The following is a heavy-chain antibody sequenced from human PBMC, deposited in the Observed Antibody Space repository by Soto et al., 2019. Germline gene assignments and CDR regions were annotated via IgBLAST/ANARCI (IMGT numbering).Heavy chain of an antibody. CDR1: GFTFSSYA. D-gene: IGHD3-16*02. Sequence: GGSLRLSCAASGFTFSSYAMHWVRQAPGKGLEWVAIMSYDGNNQYYADSVKGRFTISRDNFKNTLYLQMNSLRVEDTAVYYCAKALGELSPESFDYWGQGILVTVSS. CDR2: MSYDGNNQ. V-gene: IGHV3-30*18. CDR3: AKALGELSPESFDY. J-gene: IGHJ4*02.